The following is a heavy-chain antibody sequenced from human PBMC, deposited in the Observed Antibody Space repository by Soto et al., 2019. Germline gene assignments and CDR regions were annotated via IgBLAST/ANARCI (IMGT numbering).Heavy chain of an antibody. D-gene: IGHD5-18*01. CDR1: GDSINNYF. CDR2: ISYSGST. J-gene: IGHJ6*02. V-gene: IGHV4-59*01. CDR3: ARARQRDTGRGLDV. Sequence: QVQLQESGPGLVKPSETMSLTCTISGDSINNYFWNWIRQTPGKGLGWIGYISYSGSTSYNPSLQSRVTISSDTSKKHFSLKLSSVTAADTAVYYCARARQRDTGRGLDVWGQGTTVTVSS.